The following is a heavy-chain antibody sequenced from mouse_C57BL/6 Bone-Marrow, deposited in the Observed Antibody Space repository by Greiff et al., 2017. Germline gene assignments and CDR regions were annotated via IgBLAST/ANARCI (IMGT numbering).Heavy chain of an antibody. J-gene: IGHJ1*03. V-gene: IGHV6-3*01. CDR1: GFTFSNYW. Sequence: EVMLVESGGGLVQPGGSMKLSCVASGFTFSNYWMNWVRQSPEKGLEWVAQIRLKSDNYATHYAESVKGRFTISRDDSKSSVYLQMNNLRAEDTGIYYCTGKTTAFDVWGTGTTVTVSS. CDR3: TGKTTAFDV. D-gene: IGHD1-2*01. CDR2: IRLKSDNYAT.